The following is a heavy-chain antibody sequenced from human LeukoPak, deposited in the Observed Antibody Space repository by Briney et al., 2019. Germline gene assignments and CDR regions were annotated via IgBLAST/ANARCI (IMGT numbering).Heavy chain of an antibody. D-gene: IGHD3-10*01. CDR1: GFSFSAYG. Sequence: GGSLRLSCGTSGFSFSAYGMHWVRQAPGKGLEWVAVISYDGGNKFYADSVKGRFTIPRDNSKNTMSLQMNSLRAEDTALYYCAKASNSGYFYGSGRYENWFDAWGQGTLVTVSS. V-gene: IGHV3-30*18. J-gene: IGHJ5*02. CDR2: ISYDGGNK. CDR3: AKASNSGYFYGSGRYENWFDA.